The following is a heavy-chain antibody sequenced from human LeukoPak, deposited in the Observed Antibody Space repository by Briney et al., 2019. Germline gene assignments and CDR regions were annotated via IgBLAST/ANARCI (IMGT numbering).Heavy chain of an antibody. J-gene: IGHJ6*03. Sequence: SETLSLTCAVYGGSFSGYYWSWVRQPPGKGLEWIGEINHSGSTNYNPSLTSRVTISVDTSKNQFSLKLSSVTAADTAVYYCARRCGDKWGIWYYYYYMDVWGKGTTVTVSS. CDR3: ARRCGDKWGIWYYYYYMDV. CDR2: INHSGST. D-gene: IGHD3-16*01. CDR1: GGSFSGYY. V-gene: IGHV4-34*01.